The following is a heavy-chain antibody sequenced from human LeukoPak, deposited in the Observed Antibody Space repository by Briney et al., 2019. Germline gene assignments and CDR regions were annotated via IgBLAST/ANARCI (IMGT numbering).Heavy chain of an antibody. Sequence: SETLSLTCAVYGGSFSGYYWSWIRQPPGKGLEWIGEIDRYGTTNYSPSLKSRVTISMQTSKSQFSLNLNSVTDADTAVYYCARRGGGNYPYYFDYWGRGTPVTVSS. CDR2: IDRYGTT. J-gene: IGHJ4*02. D-gene: IGHD3-16*01. V-gene: IGHV4-34*01. CDR1: GGSFSGYY. CDR3: ARRGGGNYPYYFDY.